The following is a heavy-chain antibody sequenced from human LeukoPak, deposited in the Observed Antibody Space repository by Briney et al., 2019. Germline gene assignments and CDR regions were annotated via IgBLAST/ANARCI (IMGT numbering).Heavy chain of an antibody. Sequence: SETLSLTCTVSGGSISSGGHHWSWIRQHPGKGLEWIGYIYFSGNTYYNPSLKSRVTISVDTSKNQFSLKLSSVTAADTAVYYCARVPSDYGVYYFDDWGQGTLVTVSS. J-gene: IGHJ4*02. CDR2: IYFSGNT. V-gene: IGHV4-31*03. D-gene: IGHD4-17*01. CDR3: ARVPSDYGVYYFDD. CDR1: GGSISSGGHH.